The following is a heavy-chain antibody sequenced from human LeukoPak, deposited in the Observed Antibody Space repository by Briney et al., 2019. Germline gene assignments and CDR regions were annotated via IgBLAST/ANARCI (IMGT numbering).Heavy chain of an antibody. CDR3: ARWTTTYRDY. J-gene: IGHJ4*02. CDR1: GYTFIMYY. D-gene: IGHD3/OR15-3a*01. CDR2: VNPSGDST. V-gene: IGHV1-46*01. Sequence: GAAVKVSCKASGYTFIMYYIHWVRQAPGQGLEWMGIVNPSGDSTNYSQKFQGRVTITRDTSTSTVYMELSSLRSEDTAVYYCARWTTTYRDYWGQGTLVTVSS.